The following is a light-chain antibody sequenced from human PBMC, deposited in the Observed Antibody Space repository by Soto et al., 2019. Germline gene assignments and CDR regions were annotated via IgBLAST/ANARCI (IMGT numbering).Light chain of an antibody. CDR1: QGIYNY. J-gene: IGKJ5*01. CDR2: AAS. Sequence: DIQMTQSPSSLSASVGDRVTITCRASQGIYNYLAWYQQKPGKAPKLLIYAASTLEAGVPSRFSGSGSGTDFPLNISSLQPEDVATYYCHKYNSALLTFGQGTRLEIK. CDR3: HKYNSALLT. V-gene: IGKV1-27*01.